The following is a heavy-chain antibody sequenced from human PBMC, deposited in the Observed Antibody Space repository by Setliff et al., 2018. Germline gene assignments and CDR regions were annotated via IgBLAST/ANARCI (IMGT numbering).Heavy chain of an antibody. V-gene: IGHV1-24*01. CDR2: FDPEDGET. CDR3: ARVRLGLPMVDY. CDR1: GYTLTELS. J-gene: IGHJ4*02. Sequence: GASVKVSCKVSGYTLTELSMHWVRQAPGKGLEWMGGFDPEDGETIYAQKFQGRVTITADESTSTAYMELRSLRSDDTAVYYCARVRLGLPMVDYWGQGTLVTVSS. D-gene: IGHD5-18*01.